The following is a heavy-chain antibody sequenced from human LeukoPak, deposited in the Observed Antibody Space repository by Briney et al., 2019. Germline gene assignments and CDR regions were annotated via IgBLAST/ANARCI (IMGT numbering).Heavy chain of an antibody. D-gene: IGHD3-10*01. CDR1: GGTFSSYA. CDR3: ARGFPYYYGPGSSYYYYYYGMDV. CDR2: IIPIFGTA. J-gene: IGHJ6*04. Sequence: SVKVSCKASGGTFSSYAISWVRQAPGQGLEWMGGIIPIFGTANYAQKFQGRVTITADKSTSTAYMELSSLRSEDTAVYYCARGFPYYYGPGSSYYYYYYGMDVWGKGTTVTVSS. V-gene: IGHV1-69*06.